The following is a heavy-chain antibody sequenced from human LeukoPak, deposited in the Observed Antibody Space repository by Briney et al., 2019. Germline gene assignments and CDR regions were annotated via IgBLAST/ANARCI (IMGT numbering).Heavy chain of an antibody. V-gene: IGHV4-59*01. J-gene: IGHJ4*02. CDR2: IYYSGST. D-gene: IGHD5-18*01. CDR3: ATGRQAYRYGYFDS. CDR1: GGSISSYY. Sequence: SETLSLTCTVSGGSISSYYWSWIRQPPGKGLEWIGYIYYSGSTNYNPSLKSRVTISVDTSKNQFSLKLSSVTAADTAVYYCATGRQAYRYGYFDSGAREPLVPVPS.